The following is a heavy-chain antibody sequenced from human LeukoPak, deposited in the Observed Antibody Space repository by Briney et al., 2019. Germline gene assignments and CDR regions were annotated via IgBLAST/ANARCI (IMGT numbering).Heavy chain of an antibody. J-gene: IGHJ6*03. CDR2: VRYDGTNK. CDR1: GYTFTTYG. D-gene: IGHD2-2*01. CDR3: AKLKVPAATDYDYMDV. V-gene: IGHV3-30*02. Sequence: SCKASGYTFTTYGMHWVRQAPGKGLEWVAFVRYDGTNKYYADSVKGRFTISRDNSRDTVYLQMNSLRAEDTAVYYCAKLKVPAATDYDYMDVWGKGPRSPSP.